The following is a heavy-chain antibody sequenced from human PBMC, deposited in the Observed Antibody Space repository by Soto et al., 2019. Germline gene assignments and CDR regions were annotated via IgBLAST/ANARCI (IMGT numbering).Heavy chain of an antibody. V-gene: IGHV4-31*03. Sequence: SETLSLTCTVSGGSISSGGYYWSWIRQHPGKGLEWIGYIYYSGSTYYNPSLKSRVTISVDTSKNQFSLKLSSVTAADTAVYYCARTGGYCSSTSCHFDYWGQGTLVTVSS. CDR1: GGSISSGGYY. CDR3: ARTGGYCSSTSCHFDY. CDR2: IYYSGST. D-gene: IGHD2-2*01. J-gene: IGHJ4*02.